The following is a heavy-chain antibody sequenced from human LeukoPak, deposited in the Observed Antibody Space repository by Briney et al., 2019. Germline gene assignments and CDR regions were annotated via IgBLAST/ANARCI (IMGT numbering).Heavy chain of an antibody. CDR2: INPNSGDT. V-gene: IGHV1-2*06. CDR3: ARSAEHCNNGVCFTDYYMDV. Sequence: APVKVSCKASGYTFSGSYIHWVRQAPGQGLEWIGRINPNSGDTNYAQKFQGRVTMTRDTSISTAYMELSSLTSDDTAVYFCARSAEHCNNGVCFTDYYMDVWGKGTTVTVSS. CDR1: GYTFSGSY. D-gene: IGHD2-8*01. J-gene: IGHJ6*03.